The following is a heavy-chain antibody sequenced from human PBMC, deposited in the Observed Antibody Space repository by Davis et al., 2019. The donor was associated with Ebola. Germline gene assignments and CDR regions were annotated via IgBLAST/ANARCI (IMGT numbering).Heavy chain of an antibody. D-gene: IGHD3/OR15-3a*01. CDR3: ARDQDFRVDY. CDR1: GYSFSSYG. Sequence: VSVKVSCKASGYSFSSYGFSWVRQAPGQGLEWMASISAYNVHTNFAQKFQGRVTVTTDTSTTTAYMELKSLTSDDTAVYYCARDQDFRVDYWGQGTLVTVSS. V-gene: IGHV1-18*04. CDR2: ISAYNVHT. J-gene: IGHJ4*02.